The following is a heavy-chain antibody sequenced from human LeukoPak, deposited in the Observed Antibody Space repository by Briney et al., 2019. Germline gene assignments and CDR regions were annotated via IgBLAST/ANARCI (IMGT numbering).Heavy chain of an antibody. CDR3: ARDHSLYYDILTGYLYFDY. Sequence: ASVKVSCKASGYTFTSYGISWVRQAPGQGLEWMGWISAYNGNTNYAQKLQGRVTMTTDTSTSTAYMELRSLRSDDTAVYYCARDHSLYYDILTGYLYFDYWGQGTLVTVSS. J-gene: IGHJ4*02. CDR2: ISAYNGNT. V-gene: IGHV1-18*04. D-gene: IGHD3-9*01. CDR1: GYTFTSYG.